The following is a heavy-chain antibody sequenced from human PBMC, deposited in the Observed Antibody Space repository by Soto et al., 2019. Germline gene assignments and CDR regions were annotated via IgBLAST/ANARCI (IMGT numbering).Heavy chain of an antibody. D-gene: IGHD2-15*01. CDR1: GFSLSTNGVG. V-gene: IGHV2-5*02. Sequence: QITLKESGPTLVKPTQTLTLTCTFSGFSLSTNGVGVGWIRQPPGKALEWLALIYWDYDKRYSPSLTSRLTITKDTSKNQVVLTMTNMGPVDTATYYCAHVLVVVANYGMDVWGQGTTVTVSS. J-gene: IGHJ6*02. CDR2: IYWDYDK. CDR3: AHVLVVVANYGMDV.